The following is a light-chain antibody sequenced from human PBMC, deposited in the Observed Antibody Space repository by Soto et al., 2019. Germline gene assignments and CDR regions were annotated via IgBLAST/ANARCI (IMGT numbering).Light chain of an antibody. CDR1: SSNIGSNT. CDR2: SNN. Sequence: QSVLTQPPSASGTPGQRVTISCSGSSSNIGSNTVNWYQQLPGTAPKLLIYSNNQRPSGVPDRFSGSQSGTSASLATSGLQSEDEADYYCAAWDDSLNGWVFGGGTKVTVL. CDR3: AAWDDSLNGWV. J-gene: IGLJ3*02. V-gene: IGLV1-44*01.